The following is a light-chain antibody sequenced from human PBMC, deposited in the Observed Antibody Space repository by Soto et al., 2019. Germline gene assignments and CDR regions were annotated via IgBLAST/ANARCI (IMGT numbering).Light chain of an antibody. CDR2: NDN. CDR1: SSNIGSNT. Sequence: QSVLTQPPSTSGSLGQRVTISCSGSSSNIGSNTVNWYRQLPGTAPKLLIFNDNRRPSGVPDRFSGSKSGTSASLAISGLQSEDEADYYCAAWDDSLNGREVFGGGTKLTVL. J-gene: IGLJ2*01. V-gene: IGLV1-44*01. CDR3: AAWDDSLNGREV.